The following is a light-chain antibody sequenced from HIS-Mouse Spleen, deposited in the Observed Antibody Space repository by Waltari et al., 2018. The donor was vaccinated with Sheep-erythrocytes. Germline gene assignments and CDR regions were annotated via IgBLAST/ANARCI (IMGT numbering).Light chain of an antibody. V-gene: IGLV3-10*01. J-gene: IGLJ1*01. Sequence: SYELTQPPSVSVSPGQTARITCSGDALPKKYAYWYQQKSGQAPVLVIYEDSKRPSGIPGRFAGSRSGTMATLTISGAQVEDEADYYCCSYAGSYNHVFATGTKVTVL. CDR2: EDS. CDR1: ALPKKY. CDR3: CSYAGSYNHV.